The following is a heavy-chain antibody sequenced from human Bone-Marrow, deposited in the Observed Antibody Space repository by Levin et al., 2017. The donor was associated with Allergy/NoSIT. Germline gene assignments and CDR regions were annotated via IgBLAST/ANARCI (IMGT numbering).Heavy chain of an antibody. V-gene: IGHV4-59*01. J-gene: IGHJ3*02. D-gene: IGHD6-19*01. CDR3: ARVLFMGGWDDAFDI. Sequence: SETLSLTCTVSGGSITSYYWSWIRQPPGKGLEWIGYIYYSGNTNYNPSLRSRVTISVDRSKNQFSLKLSSVTAADTAVYYCARVLFMGGWDDAFDIWGQGTMVTVSS. CDR1: GGSITSYY. CDR2: IYYSGNT.